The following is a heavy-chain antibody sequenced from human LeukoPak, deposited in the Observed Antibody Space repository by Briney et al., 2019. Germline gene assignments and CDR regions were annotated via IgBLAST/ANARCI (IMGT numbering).Heavy chain of an antibody. CDR1: GFTFNTYA. Sequence: GGSLRLSCAASGFTFNTYAMSWVRQAPGKGLEWVSSISSSSSYIYYADSVKGRFTISRDNAKNSLYLQMNSLRAEDTAVYYCARGGPSMDVWGQGTTVTVSS. V-gene: IGHV3-21*01. D-gene: IGHD3-16*01. CDR2: ISSSSSYI. CDR3: ARGGPSMDV. J-gene: IGHJ6*02.